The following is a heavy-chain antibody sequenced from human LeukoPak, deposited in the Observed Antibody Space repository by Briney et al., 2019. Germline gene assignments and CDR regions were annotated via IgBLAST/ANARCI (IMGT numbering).Heavy chain of an antibody. V-gene: IGHV3-21*06. J-gene: IGHJ6*02. Sequence: PGGSLRLSCAASGFTLSSHTMNWVRQAPGKGLEWVSSISSSSSYIYHAESVKGRFTISRDNAKNSLYLQMNSLRAEDMAVYYCARVYASGSYYRGMDVWGQGTTVTVSS. CDR1: GFTLSSHT. CDR2: ISSSSSYI. D-gene: IGHD3-10*01. CDR3: ARVYASGSYYRGMDV.